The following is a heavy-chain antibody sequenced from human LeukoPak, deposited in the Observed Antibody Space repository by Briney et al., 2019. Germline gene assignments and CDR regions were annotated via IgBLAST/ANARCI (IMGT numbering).Heavy chain of an antibody. D-gene: IGHD2-15*01. V-gene: IGHV1-8*01. CDR2: MNPNSGNT. CDR1: GYTFTSYD. J-gene: IGHJ6*02. Sequence: ASVKVSCKASGYTFTSYDINWVRQATGQGLEWMGWMNPNSGNTGYAQKFQGRVAMTRNTSISTAYMELSSLRSEDTAVYYCARDTDIVVVVAATLGGMDVRGQGTTATVSS. CDR3: ARDTDIVVVVAATLGGMDV.